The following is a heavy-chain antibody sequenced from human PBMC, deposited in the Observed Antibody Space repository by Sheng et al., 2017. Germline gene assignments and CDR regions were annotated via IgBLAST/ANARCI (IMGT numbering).Heavy chain of an antibody. Sequence: EVQLVESGGGLVQPGGTLRLSCAASGFTFSSYGMSWVRQAPGKGLEWVSAISGSGGSTYYADSVKGRFTISRDNSKNTLYLQMNSLRAEDTAVYYCAKVGDEDIVATIEGLFDYWGQGTLVTVSS. CDR3: AKVGDEDIVATIEGLFDY. D-gene: IGHD5-12*01. V-gene: IGHV3-23*04. CDR2: ISGSGGST. CDR1: GFTFSSYG. J-gene: IGHJ4*02.